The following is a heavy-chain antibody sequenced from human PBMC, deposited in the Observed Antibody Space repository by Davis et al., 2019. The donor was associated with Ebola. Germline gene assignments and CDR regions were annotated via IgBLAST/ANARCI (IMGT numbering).Heavy chain of an antibody. V-gene: IGHV3-23*01. CDR1: GFTFSNYA. CDR3: TKGGGEWDPKIFDY. CDR2: ISGRGVGT. Sequence: PGGSLTLSCATSGFTFSNYAMSWVRQAPGKGLECVSIISGRGVGTNYADSVKGRFTISRDNSNNTLYLQMNSLRAEDTATYYCTKGGGEWDPKIFDYWGQGALVTVSS. J-gene: IGHJ4*02. D-gene: IGHD3-16*01.